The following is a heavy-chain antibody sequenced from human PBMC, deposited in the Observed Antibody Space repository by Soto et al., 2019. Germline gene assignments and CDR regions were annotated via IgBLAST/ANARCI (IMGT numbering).Heavy chain of an antibody. CDR1: GFTFSSYA. D-gene: IGHD3-9*01. J-gene: IGHJ4*02. Sequence: GGSLRLSCAASGFTFSSYAMHWVRQAPGKGLEWVAVISYDGSNKYYADSVKGRFTISRDNSKNTLYLQMNSLRAEDTAVYYSARGVDILTWYFDYWGQGTLVTVSS. CDR3: ARGVDILTWYFDY. CDR2: ISYDGSNK. V-gene: IGHV3-30-3*01.